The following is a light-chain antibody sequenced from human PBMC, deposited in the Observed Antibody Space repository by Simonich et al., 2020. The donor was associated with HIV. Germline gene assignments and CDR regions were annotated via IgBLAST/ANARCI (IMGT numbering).Light chain of an antibody. CDR3: SSYAGSNNLV. V-gene: IGLV2-8*01. CDR2: EVS. J-gene: IGLJ2*01. Sequence: QSALTQPPSASGSPGQSVTISCTGTSSAVGGYDYVSWYQQHPGKAPKLMIYEVSKRPSGVPDGFSGSKAGNTASLTVSGLQAEDEADYYCSSYAGSNNLVFGGGTKLTVL. CDR1: SSAVGGYDY.